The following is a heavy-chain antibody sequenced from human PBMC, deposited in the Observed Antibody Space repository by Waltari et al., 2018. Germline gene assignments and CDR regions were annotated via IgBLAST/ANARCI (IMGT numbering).Heavy chain of an antibody. V-gene: IGHV4-34*01. Sequence: QVQLQQWGAGLLKPSETLSLTCAVYGGSFSGYYWSWIRQPPGKGLEWLGEINHSGSTTYTPSLKSRVTISVDTSKNQFSLKLSSVTAADTAVYYCARGQSLITIFGVVIIGGAFDIWGQGTMVTVSS. CDR2: INHSGST. CDR1: GGSFSGYY. D-gene: IGHD3-3*01. CDR3: ARGQSLITIFGVVIIGGAFDI. J-gene: IGHJ3*02.